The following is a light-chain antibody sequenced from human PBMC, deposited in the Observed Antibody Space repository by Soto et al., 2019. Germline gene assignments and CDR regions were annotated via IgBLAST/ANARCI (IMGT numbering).Light chain of an antibody. Sequence: DMEMTQSPSSLSASVGDRVTITCRASQSISNYLNWYQHKPGKVPKLLIYAASSLQSGVPTRVSGSGSGRDFTLTINRLQPEDFATYYCQQSYGAPLTFGGGTKIEIK. CDR3: QQSYGAPLT. CDR1: QSISNY. CDR2: AAS. J-gene: IGKJ4*01. V-gene: IGKV1-39*01.